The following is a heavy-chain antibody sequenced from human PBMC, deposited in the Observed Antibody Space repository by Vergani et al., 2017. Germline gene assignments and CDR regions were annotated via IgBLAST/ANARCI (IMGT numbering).Heavy chain of an antibody. J-gene: IGHJ4*02. CDR1: GFTFSSYA. CDR3: ARGWEKVDY. V-gene: IGHV3-9*01. D-gene: IGHD1-26*01. CDR2: ISWNSGSI. Sequence: EVQLLESGGGLVQPGGSLRLSCAASGFTFSSYAMSWVRQAPGKGLEWVSGISWNSGSIGYADSVKGRFTISRDNAKNSLYLQMNSLRAEDTAVYYCARGWEKVDYWGQGTLVTVSS.